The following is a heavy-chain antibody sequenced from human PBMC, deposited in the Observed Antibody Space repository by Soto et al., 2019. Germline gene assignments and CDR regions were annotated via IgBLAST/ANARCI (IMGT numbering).Heavy chain of an antibody. Sequence: QVQLQQWGAGLLKPSETLSLTCAVYGGSFSGYYWSWIRQPPGKGLEWIVEINHRGSTKYNPSLKSRVTISVDTSKNQFSLKLSSVTAADTAVYYCARVDDYWGQGSLVTVSS. CDR2: INHRGST. D-gene: IGHD3-9*01. V-gene: IGHV4-34*01. CDR1: GGSFSGYY. CDR3: ARVDDY. J-gene: IGHJ4*02.